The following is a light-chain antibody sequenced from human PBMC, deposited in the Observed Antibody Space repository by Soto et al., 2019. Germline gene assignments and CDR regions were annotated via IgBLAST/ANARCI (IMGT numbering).Light chain of an antibody. CDR3: AAWDDSLSAWV. J-gene: IGLJ3*02. V-gene: IGLV1-44*01. CDR1: SSNIGSNI. CDR2: SND. Sequence: QPVLTQPPSTSGTPGQRVTISCSGSSSNIGSNIVNWYQQLPGTAPKVLIYSNDRRPSGVPDRFSGSKSGTSASLAISGLQSEDEADYHCAAWDDSLSAWVFGGGTKVTVL.